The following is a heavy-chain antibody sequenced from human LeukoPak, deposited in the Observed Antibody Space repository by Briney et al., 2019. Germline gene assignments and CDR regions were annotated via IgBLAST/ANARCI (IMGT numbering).Heavy chain of an antibody. J-gene: IGHJ4*02. CDR3: ARGGIAARFAY. CDR1: GFTFSSYE. CDR2: ISSGSSSI. D-gene: IGHD6-6*01. Sequence: PGGSLRLSCAASGFTFSSYEMNWVRQAPGKGLEWASYISSGSSSIFYADSVKGRFTISRDNSKNSLYLQMNSLRVEDTAVYYCARGGIAARFAYWGQGTLVTVSS. V-gene: IGHV3-48*03.